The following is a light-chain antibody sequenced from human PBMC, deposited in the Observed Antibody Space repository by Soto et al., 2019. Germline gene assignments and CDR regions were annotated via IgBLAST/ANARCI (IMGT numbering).Light chain of an antibody. CDR1: QGIVNY. CDR3: QKYNTAPWT. V-gene: IGKV1-27*01. CDR2: AAS. J-gene: IGKJ1*01. Sequence: DIQMTQSPSSLSASVGARVTITCRASQGIVNYLAWYQQTPGKVPKLLIYAASSLQSGVPSRLSRSGFGTAFTLSIGSLQPEVVASFNFQKYNTAPWTFGQGIKVEIK.